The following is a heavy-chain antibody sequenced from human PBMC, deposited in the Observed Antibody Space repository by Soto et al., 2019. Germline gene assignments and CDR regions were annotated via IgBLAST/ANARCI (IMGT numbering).Heavy chain of an antibody. CDR3: AKDVDTVGLSDGSGYFDL. Sequence: EMQLLESGGGLVQPGGSLRLSCAASGFIFRNYAMSWVRQAPGKGLEWVSSISGSGVGTYYADSVQGRFTISRDNSTNTLFLQLSSLRAEDTALYYCAKDVDTVGLSDGSGYFDLWGQGALVTVSS. CDR1: GFIFRNYA. CDR2: ISGSGVGT. J-gene: IGHJ4*02. V-gene: IGHV3-23*01. D-gene: IGHD3-22*01.